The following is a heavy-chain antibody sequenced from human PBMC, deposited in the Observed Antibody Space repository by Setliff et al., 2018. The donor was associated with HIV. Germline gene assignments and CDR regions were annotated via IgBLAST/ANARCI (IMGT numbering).Heavy chain of an antibody. D-gene: IGHD4-17*01. V-gene: IGHV1-18*01. CDR1: GYTFTTYD. CDR3: ARTDYGGNSGGNYFDY. Sequence: ASVKVSCKASGYTFTTYDITWVRQAPGQGLEWLGWISPYNGHTNFVQKFQGRVTMTTDTATSTAYMEVRSLRSDDTAVYYCARTDYGGNSGGNYFDYWGQGSLVTVSS. J-gene: IGHJ4*02. CDR2: ISPYNGHT.